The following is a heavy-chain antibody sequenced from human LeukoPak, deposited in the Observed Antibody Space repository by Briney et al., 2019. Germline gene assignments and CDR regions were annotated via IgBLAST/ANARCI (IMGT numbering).Heavy chain of an antibody. V-gene: IGHV3-15*01. J-gene: IGHJ3*02. CDR1: RFAFSDFD. Sequence: PGTSLRLSCAASRFAFSDFDKIWVRQAPGKGLEWVGRIKSKTDGGTTDYAAPVKGRFTISRDDSKNTLYLQMNSLKTEDTAVYYCTTDDWNYDAFDIWGQGTMVTVSS. CDR2: IKSKTDGGTT. CDR3: TTDDWNYDAFDI. D-gene: IGHD1-7*01.